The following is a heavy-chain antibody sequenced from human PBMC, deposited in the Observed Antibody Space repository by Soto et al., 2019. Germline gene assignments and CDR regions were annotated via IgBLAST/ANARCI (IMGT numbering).Heavy chain of an antibody. V-gene: IGHV4-34*01. J-gene: IGHJ5*02. Sequence: SETLSLTCAVYGGSFSGYYWSWIRQPPGKGLEWFGEINHSGRTNYNPSLKSRVTISVDTSMNQFSLKLSSVTAADTAGYYGTRASDFGVVSGWFDHWGQGTLVTVSS. CDR2: INHSGRT. CDR1: GGSFSGYY. D-gene: IGHD3-3*01. CDR3: TRASDFGVVSGWFDH.